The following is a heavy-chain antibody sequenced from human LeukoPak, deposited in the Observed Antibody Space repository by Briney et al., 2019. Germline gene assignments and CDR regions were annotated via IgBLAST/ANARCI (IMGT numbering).Heavy chain of an antibody. Sequence: LSLTCTVSGGSISSSSYYWGWIRQPPGKGLEWVSTISGSGDYTYYADSVKGRFTISRDNAKNSLYLQMNSLRAEDTAVYYCARFRFGYYDNSAPPWGQGTLVTVSS. J-gene: IGHJ5*02. CDR3: ARFRFGYYDNSAPP. V-gene: IGHV3-11*06. D-gene: IGHD3-22*01. CDR2: ISGSGDYT. CDR1: GGSISSSS.